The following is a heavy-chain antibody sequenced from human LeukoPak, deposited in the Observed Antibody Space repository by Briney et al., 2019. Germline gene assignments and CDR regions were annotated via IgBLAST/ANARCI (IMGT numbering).Heavy chain of an antibody. CDR2: ISSNGSA. D-gene: IGHD3-22*01. CDR1: GDSLGIYK. Sequence: SETLSLTCSVSGDSLGIYKWSWIRQPPGKGLEWIAHISSNGSAIYNPSLMSRVSMAVDTSKNQFSLRLISVTAADTAVYFCARNSPPVYDSSDYDSFDYSYFYMDVWGKGTTVTVSS. J-gene: IGHJ6*03. V-gene: IGHV4-4*09. CDR3: ARNSPPVYDSSDYDSFDYSYFYMDV.